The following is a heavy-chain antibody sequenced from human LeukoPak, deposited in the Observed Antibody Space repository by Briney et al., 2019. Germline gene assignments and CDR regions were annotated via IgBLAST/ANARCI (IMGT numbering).Heavy chain of an antibody. J-gene: IGHJ4*02. CDR3: AKQRSEVPVAASNY. D-gene: IGHD2-2*01. V-gene: IGHV3-23*01. Sequence: GGSLRLSCAASGFSFSSHWVPWVRQAPGKGLEWVSGISGSGDSTYYVDSVKGRFTISRDNSKSTLYLHMNSLRAEDTAIYYCAKQRSEVPVAASNYWGQGTLVTVSS. CDR1: GFSFSSHW. CDR2: ISGSGDST.